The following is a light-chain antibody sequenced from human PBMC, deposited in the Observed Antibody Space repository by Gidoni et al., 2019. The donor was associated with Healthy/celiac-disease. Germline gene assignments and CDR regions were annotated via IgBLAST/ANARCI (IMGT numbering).Light chain of an antibody. CDR1: QGISSY. Sequence: IHFTHSPSTLSASVGDRVTITCRASQGISSYLAWYQQKPGKAPKLLTYAASTLQSGVPSRFSGSGSGTDFTITISSLQPEDFATYYCQQLNSYPITFGQGTRVEIK. CDR2: AAS. J-gene: IGKJ5*01. CDR3: QQLNSYPIT. V-gene: IGKV1-9*01.